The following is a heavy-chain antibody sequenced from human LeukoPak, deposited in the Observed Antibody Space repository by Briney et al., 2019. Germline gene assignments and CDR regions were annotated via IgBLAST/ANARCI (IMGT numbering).Heavy chain of an antibody. V-gene: IGHV3-7*01. D-gene: IGHD4-17*01. CDR3: ARDATVTDY. CDR1: GFTFSSYW. J-gene: IGHJ4*02. CDR2: IEQDGSEK. Sequence: GGSLRLSCAASGFTFSSYWMNWVRKAPGKGLEWVANIEQDGSEKYYADSVKGRFTISRDNAKNSLYLQMNSLRSEDTAVYYCARDATVTDYWGQGTLVTVSS.